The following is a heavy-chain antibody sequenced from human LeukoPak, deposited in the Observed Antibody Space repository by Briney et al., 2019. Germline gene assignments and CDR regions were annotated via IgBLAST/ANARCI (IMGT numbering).Heavy chain of an antibody. J-gene: IGHJ4*02. D-gene: IGHD4-23*01. Sequence: SETLSLTCAVYGGSFSGYYWSWIRQPPGKGLEWIGEINHSGSTNYNPSLKSRVTISVDTSKNQFSLKLSSVTAADTAVYYCAILLGGRRLYYGGNLNDYWGQGTLVTVSS. V-gene: IGHV4-34*01. CDR3: AILLGGRRLYYGGNLNDY. CDR1: GGSFSGYY. CDR2: INHSGST.